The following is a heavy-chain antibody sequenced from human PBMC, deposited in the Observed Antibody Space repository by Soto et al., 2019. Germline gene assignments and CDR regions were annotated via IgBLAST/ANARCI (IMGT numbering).Heavy chain of an antibody. CDR1: GGTFNNNA. V-gene: IGHV1-69*01. CDR2: FIPMFDIT. CDR3: ARVDYSMFGGGEWLDP. D-gene: IGHD3-16*01. J-gene: IGHJ5*02. Sequence: QVQLVQSGAEVKTPGSSVKVSCKASGGTFNNNAINWVRQAPGQGLEWMGGFIPMFDITDYAQKFQGRVTIPATESTGTTYLGRQGLRPEDPAVYYWARVDYSMFGGGEWLDPWGQGTLVTVSS.